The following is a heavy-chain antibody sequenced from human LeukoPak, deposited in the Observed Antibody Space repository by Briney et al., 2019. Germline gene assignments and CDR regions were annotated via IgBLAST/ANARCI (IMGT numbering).Heavy chain of an antibody. CDR2: VYYSGST. V-gene: IGHV4-39*01. CDR1: GGSISSSPYY. CDR3: ARPLTGYSYFDY. J-gene: IGHJ4*02. D-gene: IGHD3-9*01. Sequence: PSETLSLTCTVSGGSISSSPYYWGWIRQPPGKGLKWIVSVYYSGSTSYNPPLKSRVTISVDTSKNQFSLKLNSVTAADTAVYYCARPLTGYSYFDYWGQGTLVTVSS.